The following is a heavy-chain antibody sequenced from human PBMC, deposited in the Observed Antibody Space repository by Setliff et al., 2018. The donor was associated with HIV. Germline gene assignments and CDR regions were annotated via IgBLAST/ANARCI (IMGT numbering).Heavy chain of an antibody. Sequence: RASVKVSCKASGGTFSSYAISWVRQAPGQGLEWMGGIIPIVDIAKYAQKFQDRVTITADKSTSTAFMELSSLRSEDTAFYFCSRGPSRILEAAPETSWGQGTLVTV. J-gene: IGHJ5*02. CDR1: GGTFSSYA. V-gene: IGHV1-69*10. CDR2: IIPIVDIA. D-gene: IGHD2-15*01. CDR3: SRGPSRILEAAPETS.